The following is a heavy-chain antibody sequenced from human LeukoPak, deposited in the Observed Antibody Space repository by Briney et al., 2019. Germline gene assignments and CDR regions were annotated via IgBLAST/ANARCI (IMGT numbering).Heavy chain of an antibody. V-gene: IGHV3-48*01. D-gene: IGHD3-10*01. J-gene: IGHJ4*02. CDR2: ISSSSTI. Sequence: GGSLRLSCAASGFTFSSYSMNWVRQAPGKGLEWVSYISSSSTIYYADSVKGRFTISRDNAKNSLYLQMNSLRAEDTAVYYCARDREWFGELFLEYWGQGTLVTVSS. CDR3: ARDREWFGELFLEY. CDR1: GFTFSSYS.